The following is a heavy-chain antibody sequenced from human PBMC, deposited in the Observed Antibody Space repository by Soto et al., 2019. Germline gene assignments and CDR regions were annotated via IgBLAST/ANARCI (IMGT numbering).Heavy chain of an antibody. Sequence: QVQLVQSGAEVKKPGSSVKVSCKASGGTFSSYAISWVRQAPGQGLEWMGGIIPIFGTANYAQKFQGRVTITADESTSTAYIELSSLRSEDTAVYYCASYWKGWYSSSWYYYYYGMDVWGQGTTVTVSS. J-gene: IGHJ6*02. CDR1: GGTFSSYA. V-gene: IGHV1-69*01. CDR3: ASYWKGWYSSSWYYYYYGMDV. D-gene: IGHD6-13*01. CDR2: IIPIFGTA.